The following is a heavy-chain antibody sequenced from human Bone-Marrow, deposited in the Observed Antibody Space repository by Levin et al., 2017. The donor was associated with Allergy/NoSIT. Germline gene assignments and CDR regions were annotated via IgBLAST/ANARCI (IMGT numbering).Heavy chain of an antibody. CDR2: INWNGGSI. J-gene: IGHJ6*01. CDR1: GFRFNDHA. V-gene: IGHV3-9*01. D-gene: IGHD3-16*01. CDR3: TRDIGESYGYYGMDV. Sequence: GGSLRLSCAASGFRFNDHAMHWVRQVPGKGLEWVSGINWNGGSIGYADSVKGRFTISRDNAKNSLYLEMTSLRAGDTAFYYCTRDIGESYGYYGMDVWGQGTTVTVSS.